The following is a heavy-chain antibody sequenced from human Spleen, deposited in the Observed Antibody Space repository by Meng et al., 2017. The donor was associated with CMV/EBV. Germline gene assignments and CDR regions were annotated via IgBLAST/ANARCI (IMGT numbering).Heavy chain of an antibody. Sequence: GESLKISCAASGFTFSGSWMHWVRQVPGKGLVWVSRLTGDGRTTYADFVQGRFTISRDDATSTLYLQMHSLGAEDTAVYYCARDGSYKLDYWGQGTLVTVSS. J-gene: IGHJ4*02. V-gene: IGHV3-74*03. D-gene: IGHD3-10*01. CDR2: LTGDGRT. CDR3: ARDGSYKLDY. CDR1: GFTFSGSW.